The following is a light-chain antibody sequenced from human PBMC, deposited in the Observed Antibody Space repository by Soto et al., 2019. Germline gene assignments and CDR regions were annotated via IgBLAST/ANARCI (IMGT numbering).Light chain of an antibody. J-gene: IGLJ2*01. CDR2: EVN. CDR1: SSDVGNYNL. Sequence: QSVLTQPASVSGSPGQSITISCTGTSSDVGNYNLVSWYQRHPGKAPKLVIYEVNKRPSGVSNRFSGSKSGNTASLTISGLQAEDEADYYCCSYAGRRVVFGGGTKLTVL. CDR3: CSYAGRRVV. V-gene: IGLV2-23*02.